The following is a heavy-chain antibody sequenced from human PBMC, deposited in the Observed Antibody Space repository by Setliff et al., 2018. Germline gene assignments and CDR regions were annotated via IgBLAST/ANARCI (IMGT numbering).Heavy chain of an antibody. J-gene: IGHJ4*02. Sequence: PGGSLRLSCEGSGFTFSIYAMGWVRQAPGGGLEWVSAVAPDGYSTYYADAVKGRFTISKDDSRNTLYLQMNSLSAEDTAIYYCARDAPGISHCFDSWGQGTLVTVSS. CDR2: VAPDGYST. CDR1: GFTFSIYA. V-gene: IGHV3-23*01. D-gene: IGHD1-1*01. CDR3: ARDAPGISHCFDS.